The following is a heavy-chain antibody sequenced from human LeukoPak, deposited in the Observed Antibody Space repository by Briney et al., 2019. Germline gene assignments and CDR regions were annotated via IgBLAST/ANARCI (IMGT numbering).Heavy chain of an antibody. V-gene: IGHV3-23*01. CDR3: AKPKYSSGWYGDFDC. Sequence: GSLRLSCAASGFTFSSYAINWVRQAPGKGLEWVSAIGGTSPSTYFADSVKGRFTISRDNSKNTVYLQMNSLRAEDTAIYYCAKPKYSSGWYGDFDCWGQGTLVTVSS. J-gene: IGHJ4*02. CDR2: IGGTSPST. CDR1: GFTFSSYA. D-gene: IGHD6-19*01.